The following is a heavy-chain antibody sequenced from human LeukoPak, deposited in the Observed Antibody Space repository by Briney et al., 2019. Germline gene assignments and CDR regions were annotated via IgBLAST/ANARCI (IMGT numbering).Heavy chain of an antibody. CDR2: IYSSGST. Sequence: PSETLSLTCTVSGGSISSGSYYWSWLRQPAGKGLEWIGRIYSSGSTNYNPSLKSRVTISVHTSRNQFSLKLSSVTAADTAVYYCARGPYYYGGSAFDIWGQGTMVTVFS. V-gene: IGHV4-61*02. CDR3: ARGPYYYGGSAFDI. CDR1: GGSISSGSYY. D-gene: IGHD3-10*01. J-gene: IGHJ3*02.